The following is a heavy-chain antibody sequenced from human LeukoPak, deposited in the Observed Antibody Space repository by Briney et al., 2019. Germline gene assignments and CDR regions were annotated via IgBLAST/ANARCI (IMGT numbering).Heavy chain of an antibody. Sequence: ASVKVSCKASGYTFTSYDINWVRQATGQGLEWMGWMNPNSGNTGYAQKFQGRVTMTRNTSISTAYMELSSLRSEDTAVYYCAREANVLRYFDWLLRKYPNWFDPWGQGTLVTVSS. J-gene: IGHJ5*02. CDR2: MNPNSGNT. D-gene: IGHD3-9*01. CDR3: AREANVLRYFDWLLRKYPNWFDP. V-gene: IGHV1-8*01. CDR1: GYTFTSYD.